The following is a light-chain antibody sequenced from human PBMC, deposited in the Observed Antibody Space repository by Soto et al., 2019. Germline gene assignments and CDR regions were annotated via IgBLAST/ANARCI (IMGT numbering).Light chain of an antibody. J-gene: IGKJ4*01. CDR2: AAS. CDR1: QSISSY. CDR3: QQSYRTPRLT. V-gene: IGKV1-39*01. Sequence: DIQMTQSPSSLSASVGDRVTITCRASQSISSYLNWYQQKPGKAPKLLIYAASNLQSGVPSRFSGSGSGTDFTLTINSLQPEDFAAYYCQQSYRTPRLTFDGGTKVEI.